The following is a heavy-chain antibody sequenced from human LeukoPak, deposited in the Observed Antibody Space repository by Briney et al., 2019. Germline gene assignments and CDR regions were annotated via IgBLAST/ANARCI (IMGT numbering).Heavy chain of an antibody. CDR1: GFTFSTSG. D-gene: IGHD3-10*01. Sequence: GRSLRLSCAASGFTFSTSGMHWVRQAPGKGLEWVAVIWYDGSNKHYADSVKGRFTISRDNSRSTLYLQMNSLRPEDTAIYYCAREGYYGSGSPPSLYFDYWGQGTLVTVSS. CDR3: AREGYYGSGSPPSLYFDY. J-gene: IGHJ4*02. CDR2: IWYDGSNK. V-gene: IGHV3-33*01.